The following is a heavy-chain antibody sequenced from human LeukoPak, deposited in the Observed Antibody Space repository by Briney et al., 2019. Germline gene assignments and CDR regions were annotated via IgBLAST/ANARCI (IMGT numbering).Heavy chain of an antibody. Sequence: SETLSLTCTVSGGSISSYYWSWIRQPPGKGLEWIGYIYYSGSTNYNPSLKSRVTISVDTSKNQFSLKLSSVTAADTAVYYCARIAGFPDGQYYFDYWGQGTLVTVSS. CDR2: IYYSGST. J-gene: IGHJ4*02. CDR3: ARIAGFPDGQYYFDY. CDR1: GGSISSYY. V-gene: IGHV4-59*12. D-gene: IGHD6-13*01.